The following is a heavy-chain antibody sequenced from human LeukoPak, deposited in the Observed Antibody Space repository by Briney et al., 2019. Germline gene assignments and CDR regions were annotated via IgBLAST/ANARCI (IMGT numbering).Heavy chain of an antibody. CDR2: ISYDGSNK. V-gene: IGHV3-30-3*01. CDR3: ARGWRTYSSSWYNWFDP. Sequence: GGSLRLSCAASGFTFSSYAMHWVRQAPGKGLEWVAVISYDGSNKYYADSVKGRFTISRDNSKNTLYLQMNSLRAEDTAVYYCARGWRTYSSSWYNWFDPWGQGTLVTVSS. J-gene: IGHJ5*02. CDR1: GFTFSSYA. D-gene: IGHD6-13*01.